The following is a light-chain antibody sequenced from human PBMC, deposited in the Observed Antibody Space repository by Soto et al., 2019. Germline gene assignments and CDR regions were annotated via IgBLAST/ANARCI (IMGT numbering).Light chain of an antibody. J-gene: IGKJ5*01. CDR2: GTS. V-gene: IGKV3-20*01. CDR3: QQYGGSPIT. Sequence: EIVLTQSPGILSLSPGDGATLSCRASQSVSSNYLAWYQQNPGQAPRLLIYGTSTRASGIPDRFSGSGSGTDFTLTITRLEPGDFAVYYCQQYGGSPITFGLGTRLEIK. CDR1: QSVSSNY.